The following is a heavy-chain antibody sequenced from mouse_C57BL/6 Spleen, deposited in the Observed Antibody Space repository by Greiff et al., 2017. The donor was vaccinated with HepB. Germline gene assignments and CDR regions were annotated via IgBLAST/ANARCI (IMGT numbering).Heavy chain of an antibody. J-gene: IGHJ2*01. CDR2: IYPGNSDT. CDR1: GYTFTSYW. V-gene: IGHV1-5*01. Sequence: VQLQQSGTVLARPGASVKMSCKTSGYTFTSYWMHWVKQRPGQGLEWIGAIYPGNSDTSYNQKFKGKAKLTAVTSASTAYMELSSLTNEDSAVQYCTRYDWDDQYYFDYWGQGTTLTVSS. D-gene: IGHD4-1*01. CDR3: TRYDWDDQYYFDY.